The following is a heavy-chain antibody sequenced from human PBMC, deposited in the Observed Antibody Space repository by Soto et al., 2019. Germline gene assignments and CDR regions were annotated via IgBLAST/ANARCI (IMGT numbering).Heavy chain of an antibody. J-gene: IGHJ3*02. CDR2: IYWDDDK. CDR1: GFSLSTSGVG. CDR3: AHVRRSIRFLQWLKYDAFDI. D-gene: IGHD3-3*01. Sequence: QITLKESGPTLVKPTQTLTLTCTFSGFSLSTSGVGVGWIRQPPGKALEWLALIYWDDDKRYSPSLQSRLTITKDTSKNQVVLTMTNMDPVDTATYYCAHVRRSIRFLQWLKYDAFDIWGQGTMVTISS. V-gene: IGHV2-5*02.